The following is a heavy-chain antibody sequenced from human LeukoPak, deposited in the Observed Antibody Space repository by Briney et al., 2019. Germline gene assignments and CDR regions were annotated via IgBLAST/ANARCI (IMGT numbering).Heavy chain of an antibody. J-gene: IGHJ4*02. CDR1: GYSFTSYW. CDR2: IYPGDSDT. V-gene: IGHV5-51*01. Sequence: GESLKISCKGSGYSFTSYWIGWVRQMPGKGLEWMGIIYPGDSDTRYSPSFQGQVTISADKSISTAYLQWSSLKASDTAMYYCARHGASYGSSEVFDYWGQGTLVTVSS. D-gene: IGHD3-10*01. CDR3: ARHGASYGSSEVFDY.